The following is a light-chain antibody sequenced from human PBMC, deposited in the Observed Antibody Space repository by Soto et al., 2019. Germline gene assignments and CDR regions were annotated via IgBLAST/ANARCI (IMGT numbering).Light chain of an antibody. CDR1: HSDIGAGYG. V-gene: IGLV1-40*01. J-gene: IGLJ2*01. CDR2: DTT. CDR3: QSFDSSRIGLL. Sequence: QSVLTQPPSVTGAPGQRVTISCTGSHSDIGAGYGVHWYQQFPHSAPKLLIYDTTNRPSWVPDRFSGSRSGTSASLAITGLQAEYEADYYCQSFDSSRIGLLFGGGTKLTVL.